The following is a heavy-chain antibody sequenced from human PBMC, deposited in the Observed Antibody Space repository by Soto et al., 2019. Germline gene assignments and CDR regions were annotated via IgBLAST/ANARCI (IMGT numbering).Heavy chain of an antibody. Sequence: PSETLSLTCTVSGGSISSSSYYWGWIRQPPGKGLEWIGSIYYSGSTYYNPSLKSRVTISVDTSKNQLSLKLSSVTAADTAVYYCATLAPVLRYFDWLLPDDAFDIWGQ. V-gene: IGHV4-39*01. CDR1: GGSISSSSYY. CDR3: ATLAPVLRYFDWLLPDDAFDI. CDR2: IYYSGST. D-gene: IGHD3-9*01. J-gene: IGHJ3*02.